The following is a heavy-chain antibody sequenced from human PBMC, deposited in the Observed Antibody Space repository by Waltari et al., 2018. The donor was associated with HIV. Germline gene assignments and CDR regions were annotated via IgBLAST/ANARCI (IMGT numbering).Heavy chain of an antibody. CDR2: ISGSAYST. V-gene: IGHV3-23*01. J-gene: IGHJ6*02. CDR3: VKEHQYSHTWYSYYGMDV. D-gene: IGHD6-13*01. Sequence: EVQLLESGGGLVQPGGSLRLPCAASGFTFGNYARSRVRQAPGKGLVWVSAISGSAYSTYYAESVKGRFTISRDNSKNKLYLQMNSLRAEDTAVYFCVKEHQYSHTWYSYYGMDVWGQGTTVTVSS. CDR1: GFTFGNYA.